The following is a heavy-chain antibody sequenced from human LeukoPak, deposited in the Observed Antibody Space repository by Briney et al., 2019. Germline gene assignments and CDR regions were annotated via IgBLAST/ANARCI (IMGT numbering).Heavy chain of an antibody. CDR2: ISAYNGNT. Sequence: ASVKVSCKASGYTFTSYGISWVRQAPGQGLEWMGCISAYNGNTNYAQKLQGRVTITTDTSTSTAYMELRSLRSDDTAVYYCARYLAPLRYCSSTSCYDDYWGQGTLVTVSS. CDR3: ARYLAPLRYCSSTSCYDDY. CDR1: GYTFTSYG. J-gene: IGHJ4*02. V-gene: IGHV1-18*01. D-gene: IGHD2-2*01.